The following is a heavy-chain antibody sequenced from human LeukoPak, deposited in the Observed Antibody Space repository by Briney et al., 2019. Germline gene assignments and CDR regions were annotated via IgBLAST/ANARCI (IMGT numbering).Heavy chain of an antibody. D-gene: IGHD2-21*01. V-gene: IGHV3-15*01. CDR3: TTAFYSRKRRNDY. CDR1: GFTFSNAW. J-gene: IGHJ4*02. Sequence: GGSLRLSCAASGFTFSNAWMSWVRQAPGKGLEWVGRIKSKTDGGTTDYAAPVKGRFTTSRDDSKNTLYLQMNSLKTEDTAVYYCTTAFYSRKRRNDYWGQGTLVTVSS. CDR2: IKSKTDGGTT.